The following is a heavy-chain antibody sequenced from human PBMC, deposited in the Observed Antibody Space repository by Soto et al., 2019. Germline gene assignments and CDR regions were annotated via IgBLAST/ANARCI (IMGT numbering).Heavy chain of an antibody. CDR3: ARDRAYCGGDCYFDY. V-gene: IGHV3-48*02. J-gene: IGHJ4*02. CDR1: GFTFSTHT. D-gene: IGHD2-21*02. Sequence: GGSLRLSCAASGFTFSTHTINWVRQAPGKGLEWVSSISSSGRTTSYADSVKGRFTISRDNAKNSLYLQMNSLRDEDTAVYYCARDRAYCGGDCYFDYWGQGTLVTVSS. CDR2: ISSSGRTT.